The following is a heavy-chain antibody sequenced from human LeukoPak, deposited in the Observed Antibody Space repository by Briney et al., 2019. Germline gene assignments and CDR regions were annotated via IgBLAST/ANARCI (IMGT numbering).Heavy chain of an antibody. CDR3: ARVMVAGRIDY. CDR1: GGSFSGYY. D-gene: IGHD6-19*01. J-gene: IGHJ4*02. Sequence: PSETLSLTCAVYGGSFSGYYWSWIRQPPGKGLEWIGEINHSGSTNYNPSLKSRVTISVDTSKNQFSLKLSSVTAADTAVYYCARVMVAGRIDYWGQGTLVTVSS. CDR2: INHSGST. V-gene: IGHV4-34*01.